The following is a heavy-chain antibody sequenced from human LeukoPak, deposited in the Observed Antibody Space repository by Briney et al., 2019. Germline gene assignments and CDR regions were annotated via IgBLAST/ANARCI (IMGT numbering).Heavy chain of an antibody. CDR2: VSGSGDST. CDR3: AALMGIAAAGMWGSIQADY. D-gene: IGHD6-13*01. CDR1: GFTLRSYA. J-gene: IGHJ4*02. V-gene: IGHV3-23*01. Sequence: SGGSLRLSCGASGFTLRSYAMSWVRQAPGKGLEWVSTVSGSGDSTYYADSVKGRFTISRDNSKNTLYLQMNSLRAEDTAVYYCAALMGIAAAGMWGSIQADYWGQGTLVTVSS.